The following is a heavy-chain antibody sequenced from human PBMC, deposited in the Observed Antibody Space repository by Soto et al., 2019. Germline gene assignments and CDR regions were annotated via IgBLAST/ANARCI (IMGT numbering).Heavy chain of an antibody. CDR3: ARDRKQLANYYYYGMDV. J-gene: IGHJ6*02. CDR2: ISAYNGNT. D-gene: IGHD6-6*01. CDR1: GYTFTSYG. V-gene: IGHV1-18*01. Sequence: VKVSCKASGYTFTSYGISWVRQAPGQGLEWMGWISAYNGNTNYAQKLQGRVTMTTDTSTSTAYMELRSLRSDDTAVYYCARDRKQLANYYYYGMDVWGQGTTVTVSS.